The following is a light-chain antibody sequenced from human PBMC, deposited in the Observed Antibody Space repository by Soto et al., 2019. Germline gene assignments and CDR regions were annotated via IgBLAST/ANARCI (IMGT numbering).Light chain of an antibody. CDR1: QSISNY. CDR2: AAS. Sequence: DIQLTQSPSSLSASVGDRVTITCRASQSISNYLNWYQQKPGKAPKLLIYAASSLQSGVPSRFSGSGSGTYFTLTISSLQPEDFATYYCQQSYSTPRTFGQGTKVEIK. V-gene: IGKV1-39*01. J-gene: IGKJ1*01. CDR3: QQSYSTPRT.